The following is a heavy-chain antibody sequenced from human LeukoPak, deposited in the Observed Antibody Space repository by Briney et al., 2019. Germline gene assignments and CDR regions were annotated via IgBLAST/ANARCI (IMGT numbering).Heavy chain of an antibody. CDR1: GFTFSSYS. CDR3: ARGGQKSESYSPPDY. CDR2: ISSSSSYI. D-gene: IGHD1-26*01. V-gene: IGHV3-21*01. Sequence: GGSLRLSCAASGFTFSSYSMNWVRQAPGKGLEWVSSISSSSSYIYYADSVKGRFTISRDNAKNSLYLQMNSLRAEDTAVYYCARGGQKSESYSPPDYWGQGTLVTVSS. J-gene: IGHJ4*02.